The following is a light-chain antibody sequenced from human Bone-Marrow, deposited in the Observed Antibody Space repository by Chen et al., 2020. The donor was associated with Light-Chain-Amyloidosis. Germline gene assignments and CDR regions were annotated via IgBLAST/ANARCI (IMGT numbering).Light chain of an antibody. CDR3: QQYESLPLT. J-gene: IGKJ4*01. CDR2: DAS. V-gene: IGKV1-33*01. CDR1: QDVSNY. Sequence: DIQMTQSPSSLSASVGDRATITCRASQDVSNYLNWYQQKPGKAPKLLIYDASKLRAGVPSRFNGRGSGTDFTLTISSLQPEDIATFYCQQYESLPLTFGGGTKVESK.